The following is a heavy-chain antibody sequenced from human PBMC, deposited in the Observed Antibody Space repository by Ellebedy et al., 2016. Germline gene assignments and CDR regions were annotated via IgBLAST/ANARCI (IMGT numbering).Heavy chain of an antibody. CDR3: TTSDYDSSGYYYDEAFDI. J-gene: IGHJ3*02. V-gene: IGHV3-15*01. D-gene: IGHD3-22*01. CDR2: IKSKTDGGTT. Sequence: GESLKIPXAASGFTLSNAWMSWVRQAPGKGLEWVGRIKSKTDGGTTDYAAPVKGRFTISRDDSKNTLYLQMNSLKTEDTAVYYCTTSDYDSSGYYYDEAFDIWGQGTMVTVSS. CDR1: GFTLSNAW.